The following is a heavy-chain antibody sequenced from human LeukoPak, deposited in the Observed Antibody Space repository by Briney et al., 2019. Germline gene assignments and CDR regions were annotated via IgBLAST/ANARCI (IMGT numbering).Heavy chain of an antibody. D-gene: IGHD3-22*01. Sequence: SDTLSLTCTVSGDSINSLDLWSSARHPPGNGLEWIGEMYFGETTHCNPSVKSRVTISIDKSKNQFFLNLSSVTAADTAVYYCAGLVGRYSSGLYYYYFDYWGQGTLVTVSS. CDR1: GDSINSLDL. CDR3: AGLVGRYSSGLYYYYFDY. V-gene: IGHV4-4*02. J-gene: IGHJ4*02. CDR2: MYFGETT.